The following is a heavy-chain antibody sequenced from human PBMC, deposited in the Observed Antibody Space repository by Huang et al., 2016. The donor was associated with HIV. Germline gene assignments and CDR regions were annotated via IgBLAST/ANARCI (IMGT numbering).Heavy chain of an antibody. Sequence: QLYLQESGPGLMKPSETLSLTCNVSGGSVSSSGYFWAWTRQPPGRGLEWIGSIHYRGNPDYNPSLQGRVTMVVDTSSNHFSLCLSSVTGADTAVYYCARRKSHHYETSGSLAGGWFDPWGQGPLVIVSS. CDR2: IHYRGNP. D-gene: IGHD3-22*01. V-gene: IGHV4-39*02. J-gene: IGHJ5*02. CDR3: ARRKSHHYETSGSLAGGWFDP. CDR1: GGSVSSSGYF.